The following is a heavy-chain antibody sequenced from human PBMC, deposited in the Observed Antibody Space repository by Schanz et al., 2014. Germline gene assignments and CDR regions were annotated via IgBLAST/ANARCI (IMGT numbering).Heavy chain of an antibody. D-gene: IGHD2-2*01. CDR2: ISRSSSTI. CDR3: ARDLSSLIQGDV. CDR1: GFTFSRYG. V-gene: IGHV3-48*01. Sequence: VHLVESGGGVVQPGRSLRLSCAASGFTFSRYGMHWVRQAPGKGLEWVSYISRSSSTIYYADSVRGRFTISRDNGKKSLYLQMNSLRAEDTAVYFCARDLSSLIQGDVWGKGTTVTVSS. J-gene: IGHJ6*04.